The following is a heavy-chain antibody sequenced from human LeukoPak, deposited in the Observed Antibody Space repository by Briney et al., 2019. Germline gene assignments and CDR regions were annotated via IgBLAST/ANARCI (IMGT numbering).Heavy chain of an antibody. CDR2: IYYSGST. Sequence: SETLSLTCTVSGDSISSSKYYWGWIRQPPGKGLEWIGSIYYSGSTYYNPSLKSRVTISVDTSKNQFSLRLSSVTAADTAVYYCAKDLRDTAMAYRGSDYWGQGTLVTVSS. CDR1: GDSISSSKYY. J-gene: IGHJ4*02. V-gene: IGHV4-39*07. CDR3: AKDLRDTAMAYRGSDY. D-gene: IGHD5-18*01.